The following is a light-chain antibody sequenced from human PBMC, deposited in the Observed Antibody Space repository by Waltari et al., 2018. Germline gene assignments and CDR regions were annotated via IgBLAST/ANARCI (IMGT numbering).Light chain of an antibody. J-gene: IGKJ1*01. CDR2: GTS. V-gene: IGKV1-NL1*01. CDR3: QQYYSTPQT. CDR1: HDIRGF. Sequence: DIYMAQSPSSLSASVVDRVTISCRASHDIRGFLAWYQHKPGQAPKLLLYGTSRLESGVPPRFSGSDSGTTFTLTISLLQPEDSATYYCQQYYSTPQTFGQGTKVEI.